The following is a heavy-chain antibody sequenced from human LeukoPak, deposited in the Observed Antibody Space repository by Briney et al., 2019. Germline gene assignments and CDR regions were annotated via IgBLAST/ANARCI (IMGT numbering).Heavy chain of an antibody. D-gene: IGHD2-8*01. V-gene: IGHV3-15*07. Sequence: AGGSLRLSCAASGFTFTNAWMNWVRQAPGKGLEWVGRIKSKTDGGTTDYAAPVEGRFTISRDDSKNTLYLQMNSLKTEDTAVYYCTTPSQLMPYYWYFDLWGRGALVTVSS. CDR2: IKSKTDGGTT. J-gene: IGHJ2*01. CDR3: TTPSQLMPYYWYFDL. CDR1: GFTFTNAW.